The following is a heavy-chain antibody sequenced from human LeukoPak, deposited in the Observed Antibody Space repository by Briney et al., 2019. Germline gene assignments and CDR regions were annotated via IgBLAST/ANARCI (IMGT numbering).Heavy chain of an antibody. Sequence: PSETLSLTCTVSGGSISRSSYYWGWIRQPPGTGLAWIGSIYYSGSTYYNPSLKSRVTISVDTSKNQFSLKLSSVTAADTAVYYCARHWELLYVFDYWGQGTLVTVSS. D-gene: IGHD1-26*01. J-gene: IGHJ4*02. CDR2: IYYSGST. CDR1: GGSISRSSYY. V-gene: IGHV4-39*01. CDR3: ARHWELLYVFDY.